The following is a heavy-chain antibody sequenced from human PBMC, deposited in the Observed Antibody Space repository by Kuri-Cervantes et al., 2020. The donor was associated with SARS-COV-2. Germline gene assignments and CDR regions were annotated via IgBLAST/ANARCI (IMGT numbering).Heavy chain of an antibody. V-gene: IGHV4-34*01. CDR2: INHGGST. D-gene: IGHD6-6*01. CDR3: ARTYSSSSLFYDY. CDR1: GGSFSDYA. Sequence: ESLKISCAVYGGSFSDYAWTWIRQTPEKGLEWIGQINHGGSTSYNPSLKSRVTISVDTSKKQFSLKLTSVTVADTAVYYCARTYSSSSLFYDYWGQGTLVTVSS. J-gene: IGHJ4*02.